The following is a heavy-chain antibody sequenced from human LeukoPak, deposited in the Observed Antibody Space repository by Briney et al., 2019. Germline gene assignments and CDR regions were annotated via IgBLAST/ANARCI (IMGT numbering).Heavy chain of an antibody. CDR3: ARGGETNNWCPGYFDH. Sequence: PGGSLRLSCAASGFTFSNYWMHWVRQAPGKGPVWVSRIKSNGSSTRFADSVQGRFTISRDNGKNTLYLQMNSLRAEDTAVYYCARGGETNNWCPGYFDHWGQGALVTVSS. CDR2: IKSNGSST. J-gene: IGHJ4*02. V-gene: IGHV3-74*01. CDR1: GFTFSNYW. D-gene: IGHD1-1*01.